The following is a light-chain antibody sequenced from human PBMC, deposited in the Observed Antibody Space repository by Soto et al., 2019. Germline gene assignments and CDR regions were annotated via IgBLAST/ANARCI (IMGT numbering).Light chain of an antibody. CDR2: RAS. V-gene: IGKV3-15*01. CDR3: LQYRNSWA. J-gene: IGKJ1*01. Sequence: ILMTQSPATVYVSPGESATLSCRASQNIYYNVAWYQQRPGQAPRLLIYRASTRATGVPARFSGSGSGTEFTLTISRVPPEDSAVYSWLQYRNSWAFGQGTKVDIK. CDR1: QNIYYN.